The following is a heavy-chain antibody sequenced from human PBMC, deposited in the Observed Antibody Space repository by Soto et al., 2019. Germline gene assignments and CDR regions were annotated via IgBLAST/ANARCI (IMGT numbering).Heavy chain of an antibody. V-gene: IGHV4-38-2*02. CDR2: IYHGGST. CDR1: GDSVSNGEHY. Sequence: PSETLSLTCTVSGDSVSNGEHYWSWIRQPPGKGLEWIGSIYHGGSTYYNPSLNSRVTLSIDMTNNHVSLILNSVTAADTAVYYCARVGPWVPYYYDSSPYTFENWFDPWGQGTLVTSPQ. CDR3: ARVGPWVPYYYDSSPYTFENWFDP. D-gene: IGHD3-22*01. J-gene: IGHJ5*02.